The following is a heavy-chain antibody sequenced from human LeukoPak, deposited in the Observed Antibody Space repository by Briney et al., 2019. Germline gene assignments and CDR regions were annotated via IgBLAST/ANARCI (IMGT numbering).Heavy chain of an antibody. CDR1: GFTFSSYS. V-gene: IGHV3-15*01. J-gene: IGHJ4*02. D-gene: IGHD6-19*01. CDR3: ATGQWLILYY. Sequence: GGSLRLSCAASGFTFSSYSMNWVRQAPGKGLEWVGRIKSKTDGGTTDYAAPVIGRFTISRDDSKNTLYLQMNSLKTEDTAVYFCATGQWLILYYWGQGTLVTVSS. CDR2: IKSKTDGGTT.